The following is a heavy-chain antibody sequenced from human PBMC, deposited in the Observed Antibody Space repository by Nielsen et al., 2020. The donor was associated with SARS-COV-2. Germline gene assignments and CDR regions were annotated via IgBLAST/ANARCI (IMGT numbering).Heavy chain of an antibody. V-gene: IGHV3-48*04. J-gene: IGHJ5*02. CDR1: GFTFSSYW. D-gene: IGHD1-26*01. CDR3: ARNSYSGSYYNWFDP. CDR2: ISSSGSTI. Sequence: GGSLRLSCAASGFTFSSYWMNWVRQAPGKGLEWVSYISSSGSTIYYADSVKGRFTISRDNAKNSLYLQMNSLRAEDTAVYYCARNSYSGSYYNWFDPWGQGTLVTVSS.